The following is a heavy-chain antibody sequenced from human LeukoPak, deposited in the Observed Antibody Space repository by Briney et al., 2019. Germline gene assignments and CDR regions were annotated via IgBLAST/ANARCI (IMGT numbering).Heavy chain of an antibody. V-gene: IGHV3-33*01. CDR3: ARARGENDILTGYPGAFDI. Sequence: GGSLRLSCAASGFTFSSYGMHWVRQAPGKGLEWVAVICDDGSNKYYADSVKGRFTISRDNSKNTLYLQMNSLRAEDTAVYYCARARGENDILTGYPGAFDIWGQGTMVTVSS. CDR2: ICDDGSNK. D-gene: IGHD3-9*01. J-gene: IGHJ3*02. CDR1: GFTFSSYG.